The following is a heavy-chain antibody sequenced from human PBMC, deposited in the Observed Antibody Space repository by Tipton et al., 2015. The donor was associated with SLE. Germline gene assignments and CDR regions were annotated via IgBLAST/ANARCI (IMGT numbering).Heavy chain of an antibody. V-gene: IGHV4-39*01. CDR1: GGSISSSSYF. CDR3: ARHGSSSARGYFDY. D-gene: IGHD6-6*01. CDR2: VYYSGST. Sequence: TLSLTCTFSGGSISSSSYFWGWTRQPPGKGLEWIGSVYYSGSTFYNPSLQSRVTISLDTSKNQFSLKLSSVTAADTAVYYCARHGSSSARGYFDYWGQGTLVTVSS. J-gene: IGHJ4*02.